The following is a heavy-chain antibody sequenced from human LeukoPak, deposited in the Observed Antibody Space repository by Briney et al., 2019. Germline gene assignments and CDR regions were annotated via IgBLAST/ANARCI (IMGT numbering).Heavy chain of an antibody. D-gene: IGHD2-2*01. CDR3: ARDYCSSTSCYLWDV. Sequence: PSQTLSLTCTVSGGAISSGNYYWSWIRQPAGKGLEWIGRIYTSGNTNYNPSLKSRVTISVDTSKNQFSLKLSSVTAADTAVYYCARDYCSSTSCYLWDVWGKGTTVTISS. J-gene: IGHJ6*04. CDR1: GGAISSGNYY. V-gene: IGHV4-61*02. CDR2: IYTSGNT.